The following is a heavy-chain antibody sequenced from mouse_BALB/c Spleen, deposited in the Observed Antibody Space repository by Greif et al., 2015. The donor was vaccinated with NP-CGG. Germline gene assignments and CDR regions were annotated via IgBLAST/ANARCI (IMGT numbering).Heavy chain of an antibody. J-gene: IGHJ2*01. CDR1: GFTFSDYG. CDR3: ARDYYSSSYYFDY. D-gene: IGHD1-1*01. CDR2: ISNLAYSI. V-gene: IGHV5-15*02. Sequence: EVKLVESGGGLAQPGGSRKLSCAASGFTFSDYGMAWVRQAPGKGPEWVAFISNLAYSIYYADTVTGRFTISRENAKNTLYLEMSSLRSEDTAMYYCARDYYSSSYYFDYWGQGTTLTVSS.